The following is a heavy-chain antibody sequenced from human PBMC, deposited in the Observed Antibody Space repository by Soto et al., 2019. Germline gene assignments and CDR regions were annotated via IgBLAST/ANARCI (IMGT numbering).Heavy chain of an antibody. CDR1: GFTFSSYA. J-gene: IGHJ4*02. CDR2: ISGSGGRT. D-gene: IGHD2-2*01. Sequence: EVHLLESGGGFVPPGGSLRLSCAVSGFTFSSYAMSWVRQAPGKGLEWISYISGSGGRTYYADSVKGRFTISRDNSKNTVYLQMNSLRVEDTTVYYCAKANSFSCSGTTCYAFYFDYWGQGTLVTVSS. V-gene: IGHV3-23*01. CDR3: AKANSFSCSGTTCYAFYFDY.